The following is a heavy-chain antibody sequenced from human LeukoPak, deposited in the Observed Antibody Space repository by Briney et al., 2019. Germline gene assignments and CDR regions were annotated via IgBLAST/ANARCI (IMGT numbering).Heavy chain of an antibody. CDR2: ISSSGSTI. Sequence: GGSLRLSCAASGFTFSSYEMNWVRQAPGKGLEWVSYISSSGSTIYYADSVKGRFTISRDNAKNSLYLQMNSLRAEDTAVYYCARDPLLYCSSTSCYAGAFDYWGQGTLVTVSS. J-gene: IGHJ4*02. D-gene: IGHD2-2*01. V-gene: IGHV3-48*03. CDR1: GFTFSSYE. CDR3: ARDPLLYCSSTSCYAGAFDY.